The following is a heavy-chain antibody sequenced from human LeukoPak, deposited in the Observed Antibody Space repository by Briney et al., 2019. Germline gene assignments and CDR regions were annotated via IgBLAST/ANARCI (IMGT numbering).Heavy chain of an antibody. J-gene: IGHJ4*02. CDR1: GFTVSSNY. CDR3: ARDYSSSWYHY. Sequence: GGSLRLSFAASGFTVSSNYMSWVRQAPGKGLEWVSVIYSGGSTYYADSVKGRFTISRDNSKNTLYLQMNSLRAEDTAVYYCARDYSSSWYHYWGQGTLVTVSS. CDR2: IYSGGST. D-gene: IGHD6-13*01. V-gene: IGHV3-66*01.